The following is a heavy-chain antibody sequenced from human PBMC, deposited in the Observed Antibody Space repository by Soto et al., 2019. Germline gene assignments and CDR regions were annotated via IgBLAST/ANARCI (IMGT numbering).Heavy chain of an antibody. CDR3: ASGDSWNYR. D-gene: IGHD3-10*01. CDR1: GFTVSSNY. V-gene: IGHV3-66*01. Sequence: EVQLVESGGGLVQPGGSLRLSCAASGFTVSSNYMTWVRQAPGKGLEGVSNIYSGGTTSYADSVKGRFTISRDNSKNTLFIQMNSLRDDDTAVYYCASGDSWNYRWGQGTLVTVSS. CDR2: IYSGGTT. J-gene: IGHJ4*02.